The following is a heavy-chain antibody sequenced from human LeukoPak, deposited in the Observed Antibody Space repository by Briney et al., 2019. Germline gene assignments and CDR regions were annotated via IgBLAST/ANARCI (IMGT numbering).Heavy chain of an antibody. J-gene: IGHJ4*02. D-gene: IGHD3-3*02. CDR1: GFTLSDYY. CDR3: GTHFWIGYSPFDY. CDR2: ISSSSSYT. V-gene: IGHV3-11*06. Sequence: GGSLRLSCAASGFTLSDYYMSWIRQAPGKGLEWVSYISSSSSYTNYADSVKGRFTISRDNAKNSLYLQMNSLRAEDTAVYYCGTHFWIGYSPFDYWGQGTLVTVSS.